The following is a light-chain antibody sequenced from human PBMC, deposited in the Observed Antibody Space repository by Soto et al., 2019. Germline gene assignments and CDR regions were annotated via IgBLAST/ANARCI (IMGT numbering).Light chain of an antibody. V-gene: IGLV3-25*02. J-gene: IGLJ3*02. CDR2: KDT. Sequence: SYELTQPPSVSVSPGQTARITCSGDALPKQYAYWYQQKPGQAPILVIYKDTERPSGIPERLSGSSSGTTVTLTISGVQAEDEADYYCQSSDTSLTSWVFGGGIKVTVL. CDR1: ALPKQY. CDR3: QSSDTSLTSWV.